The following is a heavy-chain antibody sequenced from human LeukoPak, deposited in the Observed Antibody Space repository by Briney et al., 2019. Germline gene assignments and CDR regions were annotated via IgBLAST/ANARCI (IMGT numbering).Heavy chain of an antibody. J-gene: IGHJ4*02. V-gene: IGHV3-7*01. CDR1: GFTFSSYW. Sequence: GGSLRLSCAASGFTFSSYWMNWVRQAPGKRLEWVANIKQDRSEEYYVDSVKGRFTISRDNANNSLYLQMNSLRAEDTAVYYCARGRGGLLWFGEFNSWGQGTLVTVSS. D-gene: IGHD3-10*01. CDR3: ARGRGGLLWFGEFNS. CDR2: IKQDRSEE.